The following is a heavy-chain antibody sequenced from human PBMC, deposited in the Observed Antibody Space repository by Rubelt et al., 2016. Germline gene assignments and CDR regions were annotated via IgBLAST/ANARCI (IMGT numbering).Heavy chain of an antibody. D-gene: IGHD4-17*01. CDR1: GGSISSYY. J-gene: IGHJ4*02. Sequence: ESGPGPVKPSETLSLTCTVSGGSISSYYWSWIRQPAGKGLEWIGRIYTSGSTNYNPSLKSRVTMSVDTSKNQFSLKLSSVTAADTAVYYCARGDHDRGSRTVTLDYWGQGTLVTVSS. CDR3: ARGDHDRGSRTVTLDY. V-gene: IGHV4-4*07. CDR2: IYTSGST.